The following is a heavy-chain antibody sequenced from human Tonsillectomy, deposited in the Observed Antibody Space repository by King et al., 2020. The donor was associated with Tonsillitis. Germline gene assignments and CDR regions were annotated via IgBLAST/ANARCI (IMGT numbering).Heavy chain of an antibody. Sequence: VQLVQSGAEVKKPGASVKVSCKASGYTFSDYYILWVRQAPGQGLEWMGWISPNSGGTNSAQKFQGWVTMTRDTSISTAYMELSRLRSDDTAVYYCARSNWNDYFDYWGQGTLVTVSS. CDR3: ARSNWNDYFDY. CDR1: GYTFSDYY. CDR2: ISPNSGGT. J-gene: IGHJ4*02. D-gene: IGHD1-1*01. V-gene: IGHV1-2*04.